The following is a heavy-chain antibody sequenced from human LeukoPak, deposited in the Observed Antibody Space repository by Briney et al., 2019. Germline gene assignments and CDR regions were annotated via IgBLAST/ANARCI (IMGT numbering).Heavy chain of an antibody. V-gene: IGHV3-30*02. CDR1: GFTFSSYG. CDR3: AKDHRAYCGGDCVDFDY. J-gene: IGHJ4*02. CDR2: IRYDGSNK. Sequence: PGGSLRLSCEASGFTFSSYGMHWVRQAPGKGLEWVAFIRYDGSNKYYADSVKGRFTISRDNSKNTLYLQMNSLRAEDTAVYYCAKDHRAYCGGDCVDFDYWGQGTLVTVSS. D-gene: IGHD2-21*02.